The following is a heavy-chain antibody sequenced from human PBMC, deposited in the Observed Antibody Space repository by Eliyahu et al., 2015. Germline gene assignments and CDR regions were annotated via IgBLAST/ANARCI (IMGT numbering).Heavy chain of an antibody. CDR2: LWYDGSST. Sequence: QVQLVESGGGVVQPGGSLRLSGAASGFXFXNXGMHWVRQAPGKGLGWVAGLWYDGSSTYYADSVEGRFTISRDNSKNTLHLQMTFLRVEDTAVYFCARDPDDYLKDYFDFWGQGTLVTVSS. D-gene: IGHD4/OR15-4a*01. V-gene: IGHV3-33*08. J-gene: IGHJ4*02. CDR3: ARDPDDYLKDYFDF. CDR1: GFXFXNXG.